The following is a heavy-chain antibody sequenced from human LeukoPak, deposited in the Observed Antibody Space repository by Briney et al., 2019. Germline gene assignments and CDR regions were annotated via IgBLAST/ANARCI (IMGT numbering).Heavy chain of an antibody. D-gene: IGHD5-12*01. V-gene: IGHV4-59*01. CDR2: MCDSGRT. Sequence: SETLSLTCTVSGGSMTSYYWTWLRQAPGQGLEWIGYMCDSGRTNYNPSLKSRVTISVNTSNNQFSLMLSSVTDADTAMYFCARGDVDSGYDWGGSYFHYYMDVWGKGTTVTVSS. CDR3: ARGDVDSGYDWGGSYFHYYMDV. J-gene: IGHJ6*03. CDR1: GGSMTSYY.